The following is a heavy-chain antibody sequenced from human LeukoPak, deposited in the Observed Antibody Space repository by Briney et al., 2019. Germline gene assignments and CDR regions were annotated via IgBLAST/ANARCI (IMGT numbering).Heavy chain of an antibody. CDR2: INNPGTGT. V-gene: IGHV3-74*01. Sequence: GGSLRLSCAASGFTFSSYAMHWVRQVPGKGLVWVAHINNPGTGTTYADAVKGRFTISRDNAKNTLYLQMNSLRADDTAIYYCARGSGGFDYWGQGTLITVSS. J-gene: IGHJ4*02. D-gene: IGHD3-3*01. CDR3: ARGSGGFDY. CDR1: GFTFSSYA.